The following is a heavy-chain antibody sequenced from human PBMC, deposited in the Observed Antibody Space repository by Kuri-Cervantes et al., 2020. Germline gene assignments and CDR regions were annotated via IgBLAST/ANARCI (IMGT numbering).Heavy chain of an antibody. J-gene: IGHJ6*03. V-gene: IGHV3-48*03. D-gene: IGHD3-3*01. CDR2: IGSSGSTI. CDR3: ARGGYDFWSGYYPVYYFYYMDV. CDR1: GFTFSSYE. Sequence: GESLKIPCAASGFTFSSYEMNWVRQAPGKGLEWVSYIGSSGSTIYYADSVKGRFTISRDNAKNSLYLQMNSLRDEDTAVYYCARGGYDFWSGYYPVYYFYYMDVWGKRTTVTVSS.